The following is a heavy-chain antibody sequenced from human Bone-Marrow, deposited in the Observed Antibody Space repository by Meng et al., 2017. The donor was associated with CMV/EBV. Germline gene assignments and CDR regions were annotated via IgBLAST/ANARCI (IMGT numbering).Heavy chain of an antibody. J-gene: IGHJ4*02. D-gene: IGHD3-3*01. V-gene: IGHV3-48*03. CDR3: ASLSTYYDFWSGPADY. Sequence: GGSLRLSCAASGFTFSSYEMNWVRQAPGKGLEWVSYISSSGSTIYYADSVKGRFTISRDNAKNSLYLQMNSLRAEDTAVYYCASLSTYYDFWSGPADYWGQGTLVTVPS. CDR1: GFTFSSYE. CDR2: ISSSGSTI.